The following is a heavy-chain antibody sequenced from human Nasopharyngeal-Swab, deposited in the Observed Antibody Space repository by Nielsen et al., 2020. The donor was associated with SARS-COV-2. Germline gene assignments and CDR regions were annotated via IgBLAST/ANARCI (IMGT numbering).Heavy chain of an antibody. Sequence: WVRQAPGQGLEWMGWMSPNSGNTGYAQKFQGRVTMTRNTSISTAYMELSSLRSEDTAVYYCAGGRKGGGIVVVIPYYYYYMDVWGKGTTVTVSS. CDR2: MSPNSGNT. D-gene: IGHD3-22*01. CDR3: AGGRKGGGIVVVIPYYYYYMDV. J-gene: IGHJ6*03. V-gene: IGHV1-8*01.